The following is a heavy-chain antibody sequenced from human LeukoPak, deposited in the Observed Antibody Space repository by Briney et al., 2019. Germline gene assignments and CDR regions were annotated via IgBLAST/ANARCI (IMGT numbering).Heavy chain of an antibody. CDR3: ARDGGNFDVDY. CDR2: ICYGGTT. CDR1: GGSISSSGYC. J-gene: IGHJ4*02. V-gene: IGHV4-39*07. D-gene: IGHD3-9*01. Sequence: SETLSLTCTVSGGSISSSGYCWGWIRQPPGKGLEWMGSICYGGTTYYHPSLKSRLTISQDTSKNQFSLRLSSVTAADTAVYYCARDGGNFDVDYWGQGTLVTVSS.